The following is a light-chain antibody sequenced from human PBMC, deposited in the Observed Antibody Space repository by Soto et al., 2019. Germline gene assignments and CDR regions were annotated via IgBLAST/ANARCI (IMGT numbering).Light chain of an antibody. CDR1: SSDVGGYNY. CDR3: SSYTSSSTPFL. Sequence: QSALTQPASVPGSPGQSITISCTGTSSDVGGYNYVSWYRQHPGKAPKLIIYDVSNRPSGVSVRFSGSKSGNTASLTISGLQAEDEADYYCSSYTSSSTPFLFGTGTKLTVL. V-gene: IGLV2-14*01. J-gene: IGLJ1*01. CDR2: DVS.